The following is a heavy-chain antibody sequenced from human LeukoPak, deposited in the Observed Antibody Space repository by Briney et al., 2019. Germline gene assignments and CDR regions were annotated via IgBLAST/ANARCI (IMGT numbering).Heavy chain of an antibody. J-gene: IGHJ5*02. CDR1: GGSISSSSYY. CDR2: IYYNGDT. CDR3: ARKCYYYDKSDYYGWFDP. Sequence: SETLSLTCTVSGGSISSSSYYWGWIRQPPGKGLEWIGTIYYNGDTYYNPSLKSRVTISVDSSKNQFSLRLSSVTAADTAMYYCARKCYYYDKSDYYGWFDPWGQGTLVTVSS. D-gene: IGHD3-22*01. V-gene: IGHV4-39*01.